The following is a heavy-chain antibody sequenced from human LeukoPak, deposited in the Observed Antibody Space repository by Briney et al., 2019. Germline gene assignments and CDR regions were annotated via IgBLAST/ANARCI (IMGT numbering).Heavy chain of an antibody. V-gene: IGHV3-20*04. Sequence: GGSLRLSCAASGFTFGDHAINWVRQAPGKGLEWVANINRNGGSTKYGDSVKGRFTISRDNTKNSVFLQMDSLRADDTALYYGTIDMLVEDAFNMWGQGTMVIVSS. CDR3: TIDMLVEDAFNM. D-gene: IGHD3-10*02. J-gene: IGHJ3*02. CDR2: INRNGGST. CDR1: GFTFGDHA.